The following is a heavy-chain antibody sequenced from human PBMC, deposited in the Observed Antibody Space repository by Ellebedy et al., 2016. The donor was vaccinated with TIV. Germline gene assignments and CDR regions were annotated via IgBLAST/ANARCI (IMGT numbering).Heavy chain of an antibody. Sequence: GESLKISXAASGFTFSSYAMSWVRQAPGKGLEWVSAISGSGGSTYYADSVKGRFTISRDNSKNTLYLQMNSLRAEDTAVYYCARGQYCTNGVCYGNADYWGQGTLVTVSS. V-gene: IGHV3-23*01. CDR2: ISGSGGST. D-gene: IGHD2-8*01. J-gene: IGHJ4*02. CDR3: ARGQYCTNGVCYGNADY. CDR1: GFTFSSYA.